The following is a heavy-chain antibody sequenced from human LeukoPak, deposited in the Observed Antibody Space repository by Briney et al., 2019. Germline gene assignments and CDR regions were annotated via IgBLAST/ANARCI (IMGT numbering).Heavy chain of an antibody. CDR2: ISSSSSYI. Sequence: GGSLRLSCAASGFTFSSYSMNWVRQAPGKGLGWVSSISSSSSYIYYADSVKGRFTISRDNAKNSLYLQMNSLRAEDTAVYYCARVYCSGGSCYVMDVWGKGTTVTVSS. V-gene: IGHV3-21*01. J-gene: IGHJ6*04. CDR3: ARVYCSGGSCYVMDV. D-gene: IGHD2-15*01. CDR1: GFTFSSYS.